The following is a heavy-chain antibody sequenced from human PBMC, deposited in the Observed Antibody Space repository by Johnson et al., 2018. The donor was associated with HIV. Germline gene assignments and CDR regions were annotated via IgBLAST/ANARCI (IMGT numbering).Heavy chain of an antibody. CDR3: ISPERAAAGFLT. D-gene: IGHD6-13*01. Sequence: VQLVESGGGLIQPGRSLRLSCTGSGVTFRKFAMGWVRRAPGKGLDWIGFITRTADGGTTQYAASVSGRFTISRDDSKSIAYLQMNSLKAEDTAVYYCISPERAAAGFLTWGQGAMVTVSS. CDR2: ITRTADGGTT. CDR1: GVTFRKFA. V-gene: IGHV3-49*04. J-gene: IGHJ3*01.